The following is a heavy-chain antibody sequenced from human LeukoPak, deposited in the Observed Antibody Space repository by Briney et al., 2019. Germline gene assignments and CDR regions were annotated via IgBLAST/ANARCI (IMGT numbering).Heavy chain of an antibody. CDR1: GDTFSRYA. J-gene: IGHJ2*01. Sequence: GASVKVSCKASGDTFSRYALSWVRQAPGQGLEWMGGIFTVFGTTHYAKDLQGRVTITADKSTNTVYMELTSLRSEDTAIYYCARAKVSGYPTYWCFDLWGRGTLVTVSS. D-gene: IGHD3-9*01. CDR3: ARAKVSGYPTYWCFDL. CDR2: IFTVFGTT. V-gene: IGHV1-69*06.